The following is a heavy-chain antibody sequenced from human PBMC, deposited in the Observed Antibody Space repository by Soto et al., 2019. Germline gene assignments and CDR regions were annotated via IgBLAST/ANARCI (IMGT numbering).Heavy chain of an antibody. Sequence: RGALGVPWTAPVLTFSTYWMTGVRQAPGKGLEWVANIKQDGSEKCYVDSVKGRFTISRDNAKNSLYLQMNSLRAEDTAVYYCAKEYRSRYYGMDVWGQGTTVTVSS. V-gene: IGHV3-7*01. D-gene: IGHD1-1*01. J-gene: IGHJ6*01. CDR1: VLTFSTYW. CDR3: AKEYRSRYYGMDV. CDR2: IKQDGSEK.